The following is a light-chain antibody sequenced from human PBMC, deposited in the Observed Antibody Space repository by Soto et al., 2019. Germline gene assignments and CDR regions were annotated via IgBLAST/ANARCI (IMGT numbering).Light chain of an antibody. CDR2: WAS. CDR3: QQYYSTLPYT. Sequence: DIVMTQSPDSLAVSLGERATINCKSSQSVLYSSNNKNYLAWYQQKPGQPPKLLIYWASTRESGVPDRFSGRGSGTDFTLTISSLQAEDVAVYYCQQYYSTLPYTFGQGTKLEIK. CDR1: QSVLYSSNNKNY. V-gene: IGKV4-1*01. J-gene: IGKJ2*01.